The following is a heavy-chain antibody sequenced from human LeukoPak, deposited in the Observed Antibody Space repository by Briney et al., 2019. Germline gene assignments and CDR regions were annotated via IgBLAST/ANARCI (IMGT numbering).Heavy chain of an antibody. CDR1: GFTFDDYA. CDR2: ISGDGGST. Sequence: GGSLRLSCAASGFTFDDYAMHWVRQAPGKGLEWVSLISGDGGSTYYADSEKGRFTISRDNSKNSLYLQMNSLRTEDTALYYCAKERVKYQLLEYYFDYWGQGTLVTVSS. CDR3: AKERVKYQLLEYYFDY. D-gene: IGHD2-2*01. V-gene: IGHV3-43*02. J-gene: IGHJ4*02.